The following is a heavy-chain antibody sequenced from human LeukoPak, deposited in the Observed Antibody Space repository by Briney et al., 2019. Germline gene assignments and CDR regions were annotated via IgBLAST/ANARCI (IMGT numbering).Heavy chain of an antibody. J-gene: IGHJ5*02. CDR3: ARDPLLTGIAQDWFDP. Sequence: SQTLSLTCALSGDNVSSNSATWNWIRQSPSRGLEWLGRTYYRSKWYCDYAVSVTGRITINPDTSKNQFSLQLNSVTPEDTAVYYCARDPLLTGIAQDWFDPWGQGTLVTVSS. CDR2: TYYRSKWYC. CDR1: GDNVSSNSAT. D-gene: IGHD1-20*01. V-gene: IGHV6-1*01.